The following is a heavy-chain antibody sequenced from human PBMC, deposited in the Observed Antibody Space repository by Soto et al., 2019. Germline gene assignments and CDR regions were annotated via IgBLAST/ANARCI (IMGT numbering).Heavy chain of an antibody. CDR1: GGTFSSYA. CDR2: IIPIFGTA. D-gene: IGHD1-26*01. CDR3: ARVVPRWELVDAFDI. Sequence: QVQLVQSGAEVKKPGSSVKVSCKASGGTFSSYAISWVRQAPGQGLEWMGGIIPIFGTANYAQKFQGRVTITADEATSTAYMELSSLRAEDTAVDYGARVVPRWELVDAFDIWGQGTMGTVSS. V-gene: IGHV1-69*01. J-gene: IGHJ3*02.